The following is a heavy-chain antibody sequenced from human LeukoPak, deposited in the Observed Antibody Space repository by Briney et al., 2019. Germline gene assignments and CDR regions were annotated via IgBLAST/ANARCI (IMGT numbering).Heavy chain of an antibody. J-gene: IGHJ3*02. V-gene: IGHV4-59*08. CDR2: IYYSGST. CDR3: ARGGVRIAAAGTPLDAFDI. CDR1: GGSISSYY. Sequence: SETLSLTCTVSGGSISSYYWSWIRQPPGKGLEWIGYIYYSGSTNYNPSLKSRVTISVDTSKNQFSLKLSSVTAADTAVYYCARGGVRIAAAGTPLDAFDIWGQGTMVTVSS. D-gene: IGHD6-13*01.